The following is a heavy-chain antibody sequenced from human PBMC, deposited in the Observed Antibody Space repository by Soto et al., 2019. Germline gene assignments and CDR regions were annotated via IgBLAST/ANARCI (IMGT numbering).Heavy chain of an antibody. CDR3: ARERGFVRGVLRYYLDY. J-gene: IGHJ4*02. CDR2: IWYDGSNE. V-gene: IGHV3-33*01. CDR1: GYSFRSYG. D-gene: IGHD3-10*01. Sequence: QVKLVEPGGGVVQPGGSLRLSCAASGYSFRSYGMHWVRQAPGKGLEWVALIWYDGSNEYYADSVQGRFTISRDNSETTVYLQMNSLSVEDTAIYYCARERGFVRGVLRYYLDYWGQGTMVTVSS.